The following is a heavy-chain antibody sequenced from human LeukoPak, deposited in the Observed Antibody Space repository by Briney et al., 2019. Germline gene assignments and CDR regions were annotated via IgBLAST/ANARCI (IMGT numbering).Heavy chain of an antibody. Sequence: ASVKVSCKASGYTFTSYGISWVRQAPGQGLEWMGWISAYNGNTNYAQKLQGRVTMTTDKSTSTAYMELRSLRSDDTAVYYCARDLDYDILTGNMYYFDYWGQGTLVTVSS. V-gene: IGHV1-18*01. D-gene: IGHD3-9*01. J-gene: IGHJ4*02. CDR3: ARDLDYDILTGNMYYFDY. CDR1: GYTFTSYG. CDR2: ISAYNGNT.